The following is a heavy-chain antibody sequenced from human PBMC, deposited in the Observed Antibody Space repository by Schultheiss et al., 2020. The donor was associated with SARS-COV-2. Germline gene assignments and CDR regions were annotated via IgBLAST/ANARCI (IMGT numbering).Heavy chain of an antibody. V-gene: IGHV4-34*09. J-gene: IGHJ6*02. CDR2: IYHSGST. CDR3: ARGGRIAAAGYYYYGMDV. Sequence: SETLSLTCAVYGGSFSGYYWSWIRQPPGKGLEWIGYIYHSGSTYYNPSLKSLVTISVDTSKNQFSLKLSSVTAADTAVYYCARGGRIAAAGYYYYGMDVWGQGTTVTVSS. CDR1: GGSFSGYY. D-gene: IGHD6-13*01.